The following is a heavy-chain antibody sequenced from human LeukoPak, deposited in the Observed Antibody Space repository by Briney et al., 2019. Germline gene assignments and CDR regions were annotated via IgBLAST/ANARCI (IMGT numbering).Heavy chain of an antibody. D-gene: IGHD2-8*02. V-gene: IGHV3-30*04. CDR3: ATYRQVLLPFES. J-gene: IGHJ4*02. CDR1: GFTFSTYA. Sequence: SGGSLRLSCAASGFTFSTYAMHWVRQAPGKGLEWVAVISYGGSSENYADSVKGRFTVSRDNSKSTLYLQMNSLRAEDTAIYYCATYRQVLLPFESWGQGTLVTVSS. CDR2: ISYGGSSE.